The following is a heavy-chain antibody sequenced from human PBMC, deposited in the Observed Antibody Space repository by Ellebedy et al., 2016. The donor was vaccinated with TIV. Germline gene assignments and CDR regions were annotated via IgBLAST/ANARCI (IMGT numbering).Heavy chain of an antibody. V-gene: IGHV3-13*01. Sequence: GESLKISCAASGFTFSSHDMHWVRQPTGKGLEWVSGITSAGDTYYLGSVKARFIISRDSAKNSLYLQMNSLRAEDTAVYYCARATSGFDYWGQGALATVSS. CDR3: ARATSGFDY. D-gene: IGHD5-24*01. CDR1: GFTFSSHD. J-gene: IGHJ4*02. CDR2: ITSAGDT.